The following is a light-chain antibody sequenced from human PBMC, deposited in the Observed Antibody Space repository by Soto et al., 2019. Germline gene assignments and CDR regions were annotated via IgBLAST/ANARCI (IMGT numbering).Light chain of an antibody. Sequence: QSALTQPPSASGSPGQSVTISCTGTSSDVGVYNSVSWYQQHPAPAPKLMIYDVSKRPSGVPDRLSGSKSGNTASLTISGLQAEDEADYYCSSYTTSSTYVFGTGTKVTVL. CDR3: SSYTTSSTYV. CDR2: DVS. CDR1: SSDVGVYNS. J-gene: IGLJ1*01. V-gene: IGLV2-18*02.